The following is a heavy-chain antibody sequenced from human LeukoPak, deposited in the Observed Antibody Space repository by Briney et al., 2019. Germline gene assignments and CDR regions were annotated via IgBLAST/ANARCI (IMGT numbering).Heavy chain of an antibody. D-gene: IGHD2-2*01. CDR3: ARDTSDDIVVLPAALVFDY. Sequence: GGSLRLSCAASGFTFSSYSMNWVRQAPGKGLEWVSSISSSSSYIYYADSVKGRFTISRDNAKNSLYLQMNSLRAEDTAVYYCARDTSDDIVVLPAALVFDYWGQGTLVTVSS. CDR2: ISSSSSYI. V-gene: IGHV3-21*01. CDR1: GFTFSSYS. J-gene: IGHJ4*02.